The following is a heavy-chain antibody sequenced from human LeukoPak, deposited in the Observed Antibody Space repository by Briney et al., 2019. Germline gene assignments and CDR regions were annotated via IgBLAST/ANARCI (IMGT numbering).Heavy chain of an antibody. Sequence: SETLSLTCSVSGGPISSTTYYWGWIRQPPGKGLEWIGSIYYTGSTDYSPSLMSRVTISADTSRKQLSLKLTSVTAADTAVYFCASQNAFYYYMDVWGKGTTVIVSS. CDR1: GGPISSTTYY. CDR2: IYYTGST. CDR3: ASQNAFYYYMDV. V-gene: IGHV4-39*01. J-gene: IGHJ6*03. D-gene: IGHD3-10*01.